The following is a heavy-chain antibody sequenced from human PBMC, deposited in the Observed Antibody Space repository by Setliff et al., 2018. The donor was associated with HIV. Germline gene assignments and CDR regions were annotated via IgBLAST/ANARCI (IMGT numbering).Heavy chain of an antibody. CDR3: ARDGFYYDTSGYPGTRWFDP. D-gene: IGHD3-22*01. J-gene: IGHJ5*02. CDR1: GGSITSHC. Sequence: PSETLSLTCTVSGGSITSHCWSWIRQPPGKGLECLGYIYYSGSTNYSPSLESRVTISIDTSKNQFSLKLTSVTAADTAVYYCARDGFYYDTSGYPGTRWFDPWGQGTLVTVSS. CDR2: IYYSGST. V-gene: IGHV4-59*11.